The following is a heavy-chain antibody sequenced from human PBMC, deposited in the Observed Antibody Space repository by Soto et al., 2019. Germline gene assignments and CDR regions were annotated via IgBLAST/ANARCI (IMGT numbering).Heavy chain of an antibody. D-gene: IGHD6-19*01. CDR3: AKSGQQWLVPDFPGPFLVY. CDR2: ISYDGSNK. CDR1: GFTFSSYG. Sequence: GGSLRLSCAASGFTFSSYGMHWVRQAPGKGLEWVAVISYDGSNKYYADSVKGRFTISRDNSKNTLYLQMNSLRAEDTAVYYCAKSGQQWLVPDFPGPFLVYWGQGTLVTVSS. J-gene: IGHJ4*02. V-gene: IGHV3-30*18.